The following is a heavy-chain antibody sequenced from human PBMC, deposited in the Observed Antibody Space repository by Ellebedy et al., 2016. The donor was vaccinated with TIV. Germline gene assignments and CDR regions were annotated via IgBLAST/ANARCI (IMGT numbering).Heavy chain of an antibody. CDR1: GFTFHDFW. CDR2: IKHDGGEK. Sequence: GGSLRLSCAGSGFTFHDFWMSWVRQAPGKGLEWVASIKHDGGEKDYADSVRGRITISRDNAKNSLYLQMNSLRAGDTAVYYCARLRFDWLSSLSSYFDYWGQGTLVTVSS. J-gene: IGHJ4*02. D-gene: IGHD3-9*01. CDR3: ARLRFDWLSSLSSYFDY. V-gene: IGHV3-7*01.